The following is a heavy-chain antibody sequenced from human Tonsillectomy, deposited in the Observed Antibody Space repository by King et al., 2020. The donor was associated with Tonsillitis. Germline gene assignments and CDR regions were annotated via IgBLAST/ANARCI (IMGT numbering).Heavy chain of an antibody. D-gene: IGHD5-12*01. CDR1: GFTFSDYY. J-gene: IGHJ4*02. Sequence: QLVQSGGGLVKPGGSLRLSCTPSGFTFSDYYMSWIRQAPGKGLEWVSYISSSGSTVFYADSVKGRFTISRDNAKNSLYLQMSSLRAADTALYYCARLLGLAIDYWGQGTLVTVSS. CDR2: ISSSGSTV. V-gene: IGHV3-11*01. CDR3: ARLLGLAIDY.